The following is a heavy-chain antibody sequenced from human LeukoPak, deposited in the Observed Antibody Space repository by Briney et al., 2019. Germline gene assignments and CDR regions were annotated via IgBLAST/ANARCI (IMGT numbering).Heavy chain of an antibody. CDR1: SGSISSHY. J-gene: IGHJ4*02. CDR2: IYYTGST. V-gene: IGHV4-59*08. D-gene: IGHD5-24*01. CDR3: ARISWVQSSYYFDY. Sequence: SETLSLTCTVSSGSISSHYWSWIRQPPGGGLEWIGYIYYTGSTNYNPSLKSRVTISVDTSKNQFSLNLSSVTAADTAVYYCARISWVQSSYYFDYWGLGTLVTVSS.